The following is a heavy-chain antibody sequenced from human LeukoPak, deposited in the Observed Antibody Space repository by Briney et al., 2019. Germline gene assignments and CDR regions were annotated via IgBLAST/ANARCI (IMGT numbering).Heavy chain of an antibody. CDR2: INPNSGGT. D-gene: IGHD1-26*01. V-gene: IGHV1-2*02. Sequence: ASVKVSCKASGYTFTGYYMHWVRQAPGQGLEWMGWINPNSGGTNYAQKFQGRVTMTRDMSTSTVYMELSSLRSEDTAVYYCASEKTIVGATSGWFDPWGQGTLVTVSS. CDR3: ASEKTIVGATSGWFDP. CDR1: GYTFTGYY. J-gene: IGHJ5*02.